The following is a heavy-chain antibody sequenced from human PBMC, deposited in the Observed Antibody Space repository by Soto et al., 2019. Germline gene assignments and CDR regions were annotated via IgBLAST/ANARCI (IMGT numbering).Heavy chain of an antibody. CDR1: GFTFSSYG. D-gene: IGHD3-22*01. J-gene: IGHJ4*02. CDR2: ISYDGSNK. CDR3: AKYSGSRSITMIVVVSPLDY. Sequence: GGSLRLSCAASGFTFSSYGMHWVRQAPGKGLEWVAVISYDGSNKYYADSVKGRFTISRDNSKNTLYLQMNSLRAEDTAVYYCAKYSGSRSITMIVVVSPLDYWGQGTLVTVSS. V-gene: IGHV3-30*18.